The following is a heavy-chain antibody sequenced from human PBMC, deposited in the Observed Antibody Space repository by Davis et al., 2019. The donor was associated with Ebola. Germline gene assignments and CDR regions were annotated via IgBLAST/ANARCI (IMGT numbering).Heavy chain of an antibody. V-gene: IGHV4-59*01. CDR1: GGSISSYY. CDR2: MHYSGDT. J-gene: IGHJ4*02. Sequence: MPSETLSLTCTVSGGSISSYYWSWIRQPPGKGLEWIGYMHYSGDTNYNPSLKSRVTISMDTSKNQISLKVRSVTAADTAAYYCARVGAATGGELDHWGQGSLVTVSS. CDR3: ARVGAATGGELDH. D-gene: IGHD3-16*01.